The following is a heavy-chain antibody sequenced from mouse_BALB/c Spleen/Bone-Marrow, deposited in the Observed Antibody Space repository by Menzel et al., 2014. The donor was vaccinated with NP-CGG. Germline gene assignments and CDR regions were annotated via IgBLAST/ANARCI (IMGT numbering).Heavy chain of an antibody. CDR3: ARASYYYGSGYDY. J-gene: IGHJ2*01. Sequence: VQLVESGPGLVAPSQSLSITCTVSGFSLADYGVHWVRQSPGKGLEWLGIIGIGGSTNYNSALMSRLSIDKDNSKSQVFVKMNNLQTDDTAMYYCARASYYYGSGYDYWGQGTTLTVSS. CDR1: GFSLADYG. CDR2: IGIGGST. V-gene: IGHV2-9*02. D-gene: IGHD1-1*01.